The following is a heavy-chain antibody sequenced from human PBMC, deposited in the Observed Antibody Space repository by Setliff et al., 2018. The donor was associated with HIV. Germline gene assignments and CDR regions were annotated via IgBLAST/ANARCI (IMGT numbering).Heavy chain of an antibody. V-gene: IGHV3-11*04. J-gene: IGHJ5*02. D-gene: IGHD2-8*01. CDR2: ISSSGSTI. CDR3: AALSSRTNAVYGIISTRFDP. Sequence: PGGSLRLSCAASGFTFSDYHMSWIRQAPGKGLEWVSYISSSGSTIDYADSVMGRFAISRDNAQNSLSLQMNSLRAEDTALYYCAALSSRTNAVYGIISTRFDPWGQGTLVTVSS. CDR1: GFTFSDYH.